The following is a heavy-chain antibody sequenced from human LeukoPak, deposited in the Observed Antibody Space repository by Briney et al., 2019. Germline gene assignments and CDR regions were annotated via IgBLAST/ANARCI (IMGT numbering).Heavy chain of an antibody. D-gene: IGHD3-3*01. CDR2: VSASGYT. Sequence: SETLSLTCTVSASISSGDYYWNWIRQPAGKGLEWIGRVSASGYTNYNPSLRSRITISVDTSKNQFSLKLSSVTAADTAVYYCARAPIGEDAFDIWGQGTMVTVSS. CDR1: ASISSGDYY. J-gene: IGHJ3*02. V-gene: IGHV4-61*02. CDR3: ARAPIGEDAFDI.